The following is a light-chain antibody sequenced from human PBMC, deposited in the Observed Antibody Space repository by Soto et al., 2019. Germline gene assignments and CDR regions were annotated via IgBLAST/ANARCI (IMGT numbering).Light chain of an antibody. CDR1: KNDIGVYDF. Sequence: QSVLTQPPSASGSPGQSVTISCTGTKNDIGVYDFVSWYQHHPGKAPRLIIYEVVQRPSGVPDRFSGSKSGNTASLTVSGLQAEDEADYFCKSYAASNTYVFGSGTKVTVL. CDR3: KSYAASNTYV. CDR2: EVV. J-gene: IGLJ6*01. V-gene: IGLV2-8*01.